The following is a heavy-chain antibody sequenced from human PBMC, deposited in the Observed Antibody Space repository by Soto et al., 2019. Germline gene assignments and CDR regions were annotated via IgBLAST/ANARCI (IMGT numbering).Heavy chain of an antibody. Sequence: EVQLVESGGGLVKPGGSLRLSCAASGFTFSSYSMNWVRQAPGKGLEWVSSISVSSSYIYYADSVKGRFTISRDNAKNSLYLQMNSLRAEDTAVYYCARDPMAAAHYYFDSWGQGTLFTVSS. J-gene: IGHJ4*02. CDR3: ARDPMAAAHYYFDS. CDR1: GFTFSSYS. V-gene: IGHV3-21*01. CDR2: ISVSSSYI. D-gene: IGHD6-13*01.